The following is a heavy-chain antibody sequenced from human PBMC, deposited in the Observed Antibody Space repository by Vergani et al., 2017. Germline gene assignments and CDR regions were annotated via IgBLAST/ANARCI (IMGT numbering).Heavy chain of an antibody. CDR2: IYYSGST. J-gene: IGHJ6*03. CDR1: GGSISSSSYY. D-gene: IGHD3-3*01. V-gene: IGHV4-39*07. Sequence: QLQLQESGPGLVKPSETLSLTCTVSGGSISSSSYYWGWIRQPPGKGLEWIGSIYYSGSTYYNPSLKSRVTISVDTSKNQFSLKLSSVTAADTAVYYCARVTGCLEWLLYYYYYYYMDVWGKGTTVTVSS. CDR3: ARVTGCLEWLLYYYYYYYMDV.